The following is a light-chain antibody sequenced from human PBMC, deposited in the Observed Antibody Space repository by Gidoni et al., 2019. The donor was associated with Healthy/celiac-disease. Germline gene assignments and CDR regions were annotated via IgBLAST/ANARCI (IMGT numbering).Light chain of an antibody. CDR1: QSISSY. J-gene: IGKJ1*01. CDR2: AAS. Sequence: DIQMTQSPSSLSASVEDRVTITCRASQSISSYLNWYQQKPGNAPKLLIYAASSLQSGVPSRFSGSGSGTDFTLTISSLQPEDFATYYCQQSYSTPRTFGQGTKVEIK. CDR3: QQSYSTPRT. V-gene: IGKV1-39*01.